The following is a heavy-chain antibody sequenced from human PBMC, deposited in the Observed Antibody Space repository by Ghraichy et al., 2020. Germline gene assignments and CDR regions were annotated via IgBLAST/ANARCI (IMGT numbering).Heavy chain of an antibody. D-gene: IGHD6-13*01. V-gene: IGHV4-39*01. CDR1: GGSISSSSYY. Sequence: SETLSLTCTVSGGSISSSSYYWGWIRQPPGKGLEWIGSIYYSGSTYYNPSLKSRVTISVDTSKNQFSLKLSSVTAADTAVYYCASTGYSSSWSVYWGQGTLVTVSS. J-gene: IGHJ4*02. CDR3: ASTGYSSSWSVY. CDR2: IYYSGST.